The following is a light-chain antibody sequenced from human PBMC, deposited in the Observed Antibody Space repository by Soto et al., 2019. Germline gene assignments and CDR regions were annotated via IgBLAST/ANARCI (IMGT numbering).Light chain of an antibody. CDR2: VGTGGIVG. CDR1: SGYSNYK. CDR3: GADHGSGSNCVYV. J-gene: IGLJ1*01. V-gene: IGLV9-49*01. Sequence: QSVLTQPPSASASLGASVTLTCTLSSGYSNYKVDWYQQRPGKGPRFVMRVGTGGIVGSKGDGIPDRFSVLGSGLNRYLTIKNSQEEDESDYHCGADHGSGSNCVYVFGTGTKLTVL.